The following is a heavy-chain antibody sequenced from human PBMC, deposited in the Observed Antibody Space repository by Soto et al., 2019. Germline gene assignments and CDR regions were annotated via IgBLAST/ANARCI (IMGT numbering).Heavy chain of an antibody. J-gene: IGHJ6*03. D-gene: IGHD6-19*01. CDR2: ISGSGGST. CDR1: GFTFSSYA. CDR3: AKAYGAVAGSQNYYYYYMDV. Sequence: HPGGSLRLSCAASGFTFSSYAMSWVRQAPGKGLEWVSAISGSGGSTYYADSVKGRFTISRDNSKNTLYLQMNSLRAEDTAVYYCAKAYGAVAGSQNYYYYYMDVWGKGTTVTVSS. V-gene: IGHV3-23*01.